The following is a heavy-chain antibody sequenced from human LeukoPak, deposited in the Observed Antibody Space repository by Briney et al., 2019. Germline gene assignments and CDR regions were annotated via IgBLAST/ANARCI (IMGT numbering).Heavy chain of an antibody. J-gene: IGHJ4*02. CDR1: GFTFSNAW. D-gene: IGHD6-19*01. V-gene: IGHV3-15*01. CDR3: TTLSSGWYSIDY. Sequence: GGSLRLSCAASGFTFSNAWMSWVRQAPGKGLEWVGRIKSKTDGGTTDYAAPVKGRFTISRDDSKNTLYLQMNSLETEDTAVYYCTTLSSGWYSIDYWGQGTLVTVSS. CDR2: IKSKTDGGTT.